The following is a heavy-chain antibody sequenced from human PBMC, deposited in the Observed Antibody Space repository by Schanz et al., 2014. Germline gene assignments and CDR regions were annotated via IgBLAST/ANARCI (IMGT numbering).Heavy chain of an antibody. CDR3: AKSLKSCPGGRCSRGYFDH. J-gene: IGHJ4*02. V-gene: IGHV3-23*01. Sequence: EVQLLESGGGLVQPGGSLRLSCASSGFSFTNYAMSWVRQAPGKGLEWVSLISDSGDTAYYADSVKGRFTISRDNFKGALYLQMSSLRAEDTAVYYCAKSLKSCPGGRCSRGYFDHWGQGTLVTVSS. D-gene: IGHD2-8*02. CDR1: GFSFTNYA. CDR2: ISDSGDTA.